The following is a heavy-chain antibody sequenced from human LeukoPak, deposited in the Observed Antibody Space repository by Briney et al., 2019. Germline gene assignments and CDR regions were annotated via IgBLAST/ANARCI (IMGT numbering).Heavy chain of an antibody. J-gene: IGHJ4*02. V-gene: IGHV3-23*01. D-gene: IGHD3-10*01. CDR3: ATMVRGVISRA. CDR1: GFTFSSYA. Sequence: PGGSLRLSCAASGFTFSSYAMSWVRQAPGKGLEWVSAISGSGGSTYYADSVKGRCTISRDNSKNTLYLQMNSLRAEDTAVYYCATMVRGVISRAWGQGTLVTVSS. CDR2: ISGSGGST.